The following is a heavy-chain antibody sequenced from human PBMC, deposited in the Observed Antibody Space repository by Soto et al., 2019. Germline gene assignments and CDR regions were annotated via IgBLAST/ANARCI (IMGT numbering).Heavy chain of an antibody. CDR3: ARVLFDERGGY. Sequence: EVQLVESGGGLVQPGGSLRLSCAASGFTFSSYDMHWVRQATGKGLECVSAIGTAGDTYYPGSVKGRFTISRENAKNSLYLQMNSLIACYTDVYYCARVLFDERGGYWGQGPLVTVSS. CDR1: GFTFSSYD. V-gene: IGHV3-13*01. CDR2: IGTAGDT. D-gene: IGHD3-10*02. J-gene: IGHJ4*02.